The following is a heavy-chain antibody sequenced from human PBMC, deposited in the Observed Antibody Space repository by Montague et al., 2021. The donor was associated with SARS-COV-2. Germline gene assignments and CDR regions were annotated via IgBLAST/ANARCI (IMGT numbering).Heavy chain of an antibody. D-gene: IGHD3-16*02. J-gene: IGHJ5*02. CDR3: ARTSLASASCRFDP. CDR1: GGSTNNFY. CDR2: TYYSGGT. V-gene: IGHV4-59*01. Sequence: SETLSLTCTVSGGSTNNFYWSWIRQPPGKGLEWIGYTYYSGGTDYNPSLESRVTISIDTSKNQFSLNLTSVTAADTGVYYCARTSLASASCRFDPWGQGTLVTVSS.